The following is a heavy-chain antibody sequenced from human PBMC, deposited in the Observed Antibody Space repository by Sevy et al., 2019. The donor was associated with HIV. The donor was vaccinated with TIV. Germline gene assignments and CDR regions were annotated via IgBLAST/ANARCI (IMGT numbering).Heavy chain of an antibody. V-gene: IGHV1-24*01. CDR2: FDPEDDET. J-gene: IGHJ4*02. CDR1: GDTLNVLS. D-gene: IGHD3-22*01. Sequence: ASVKVSCKVSGDTLNVLSMHCVRQAPGKGLEWMATFDPEDDETFYAQKFQGRVTLTEDTSTGTAYMGLSSLRSEDTALYFCATTKDYYDSSGYPFDDWGQGTLVTVSS. CDR3: ATTKDYYDSSGYPFDD.